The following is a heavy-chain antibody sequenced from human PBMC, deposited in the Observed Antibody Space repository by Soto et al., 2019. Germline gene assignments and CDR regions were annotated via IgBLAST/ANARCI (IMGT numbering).Heavy chain of an antibody. V-gene: IGHV3-48*03. Sequence: LRLSCAASGFTFSRFELHWVRQAPGKGLEWISYISSSGSTAYYASSVEGRFTISRDNANNSVYLQMDSLRAEDTALYYCTRAAWFPYLSFYWGQGALVTVSS. CDR2: ISSSGSTA. CDR3: TRAAWFPYLSFY. CDR1: GFTFSRFE. D-gene: IGHD3-10*01. J-gene: IGHJ4*02.